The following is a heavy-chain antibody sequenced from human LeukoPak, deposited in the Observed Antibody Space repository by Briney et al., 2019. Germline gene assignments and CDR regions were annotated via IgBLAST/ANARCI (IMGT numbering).Heavy chain of an antibody. CDR1: GFTFDDYA. V-gene: IGHV3-9*01. CDR3: AKVGYSYGYFDY. Sequence: GRSLRLSCAASGFTFDDYAMHWVWQAPGKGLEWVSGISWNSGSIGYADSVKGRFTISRDNAKNSLYLQMNSLRAEDTALYYCAKVGYSYGYFDYWGQGTLVTVSS. D-gene: IGHD5-18*01. J-gene: IGHJ4*02. CDR2: ISWNSGSI.